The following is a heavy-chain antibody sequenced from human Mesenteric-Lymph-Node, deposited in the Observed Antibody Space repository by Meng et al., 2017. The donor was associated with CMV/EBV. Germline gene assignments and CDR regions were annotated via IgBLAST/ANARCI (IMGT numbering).Heavy chain of an antibody. CDR2: IDHSGNT. CDR3: ARGRRGLGIYRYPDTKRFQY. V-gene: IGHV4-34*01. Sequence: FINYYWTWIRQSPGKGLEWIGEIDHSGNTDYNPSLKSRVTISIDTSKNQFFLKLNSVTAADTAVYYCARGRRGLGIYRYPDTKRFQYWGQGTLVTVSS. J-gene: IGHJ1*01. D-gene: IGHD5-18*01. CDR1: FINYY.